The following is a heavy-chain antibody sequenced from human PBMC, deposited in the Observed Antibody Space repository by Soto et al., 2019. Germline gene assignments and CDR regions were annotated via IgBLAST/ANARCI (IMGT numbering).Heavy chain of an antibody. CDR1: GGSISSSSYY. V-gene: IGHV4-39*01. J-gene: IGHJ6*02. D-gene: IGHD3-3*01. CDR3: ATMTIFETTYGMDV. Sequence: SETLYLTCTVSGGSISSSSYYWGWIRQPPGKGLEWIGSIYYSGSTYYNPSLKSRVTISVDTSKNQFSLKLSSVTAADTAVYYCATMTIFETTYGMDVWGQGTTVTVSS. CDR2: IYYSGST.